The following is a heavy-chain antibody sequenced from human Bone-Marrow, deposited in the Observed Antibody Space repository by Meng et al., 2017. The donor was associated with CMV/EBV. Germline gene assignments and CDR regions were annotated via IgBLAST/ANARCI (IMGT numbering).Heavy chain of an antibody. CDR3: ARVDNAYYYYGVDV. D-gene: IGHD1-1*01. Sequence: GESLKISCAASGFSFGDYAMSWVRQAPGKGLQWVSGIDWNGGNTGYADSVKGRFTISRDNAKNSLVLQMNSLRAEDTAFYYCARVDNAYYYYGVDVWGQGTTVTV. V-gene: IGHV3-20*04. CDR2: IDWNGGNT. CDR1: GFSFGDYA. J-gene: IGHJ6*02.